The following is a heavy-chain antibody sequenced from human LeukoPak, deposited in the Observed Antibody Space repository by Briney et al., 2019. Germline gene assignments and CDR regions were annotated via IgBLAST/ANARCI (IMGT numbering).Heavy chain of an antibody. V-gene: IGHV3-23*01. J-gene: IGHJ6*02. CDR2: ISGSGGST. D-gene: IGHD5-18*01. CDR1: GFTFSSYA. CDR3: AKYGYSYGGNYYGMDV. Sequence: PGGSLRLFCPASGFTFSSYAMSWVRQAPGKGLEWVSAISGSGGSTYYADSVKGRFTISRDNSKNTLYLQMNSLRAEDTAVYYCAKYGYSYGGNYYGMDVWGQGTTVTVSS.